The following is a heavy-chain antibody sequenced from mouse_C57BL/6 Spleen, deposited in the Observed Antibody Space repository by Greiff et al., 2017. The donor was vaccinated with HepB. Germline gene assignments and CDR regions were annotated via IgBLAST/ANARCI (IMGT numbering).Heavy chain of an antibody. CDR2: ISDGGSYT. CDR3: AGSEEIYYCGKRYFDV. CDR1: GFTFSSYA. D-gene: IGHD1-1*01. V-gene: IGHV5-4*03. J-gene: IGHJ1*03. Sequence: EVKLVESGGGLVKPGGSLKLSCAASGFTFSSYAMSWVRQTPEKRLEWVATISDGGSYTYYPDNVKGRFTISRDNAKNNLYLQMSHLKSEDTAMYYCAGSEEIYYCGKRYFDVWGTGTTVTVSS.